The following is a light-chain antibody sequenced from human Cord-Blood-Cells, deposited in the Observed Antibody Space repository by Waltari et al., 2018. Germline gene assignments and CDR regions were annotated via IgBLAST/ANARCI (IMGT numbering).Light chain of an antibody. CDR1: QSVLYSSNNKNY. CDR3: QQYYSTPLT. CDR2: WAS. Sequence: DIVMTQSPDSLALSLGERATINCNSSQSVLYSSNNKNYLAWYQQKPGQPPKLLIYWASTRESGVPDRFSGSGSGTDFTLTISSLQAEDVAVYYCQQYYSTPLTFGQGTKVEIK. V-gene: IGKV4-1*01. J-gene: IGKJ1*01.